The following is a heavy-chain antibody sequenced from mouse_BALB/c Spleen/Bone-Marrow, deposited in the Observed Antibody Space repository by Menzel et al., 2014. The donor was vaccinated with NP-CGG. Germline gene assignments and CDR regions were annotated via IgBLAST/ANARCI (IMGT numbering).Heavy chain of an antibody. CDR1: GYTFTSYN. Sequence: VQLQQSGAELVKPGASVKMSCKASGYTFTSYNMHWVKQTPGQGLEWIGAIYPGNGDTSYNQKFKGKATLTADKSSSTAYMQLSSLTSEDSAVCYCASPPDYWGQGTTLTVSS. J-gene: IGHJ2*01. CDR2: IYPGNGDT. CDR3: ASPPDY. V-gene: IGHV1-12*01.